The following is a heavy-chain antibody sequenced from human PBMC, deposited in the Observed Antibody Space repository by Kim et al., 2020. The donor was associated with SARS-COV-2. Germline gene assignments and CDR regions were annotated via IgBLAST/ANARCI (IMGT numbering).Heavy chain of an antibody. CDR2: ISGNGGTA. J-gene: IGHJ6*01. Sequence: GGSLRLSCAASGFTFSTYAMSWVRQAPGKGLEWVSGISGNGGTAYYADSVKGRFYISRDDSKNTLYLQMSSLRAEDTAVYYCARLKTTSCYSAMDVWG. D-gene: IGHD2-2*02. CDR1: GFTFSTYA. CDR3: ARLKTTSCYSAMDV. V-gene: IGHV3-23*01.